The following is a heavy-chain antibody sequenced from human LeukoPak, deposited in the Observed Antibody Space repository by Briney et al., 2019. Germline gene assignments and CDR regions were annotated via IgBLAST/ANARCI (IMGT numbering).Heavy chain of an antibody. CDR3: ARDVVGPNRWVYGMDV. J-gene: IGHJ6*02. Sequence: GGSLRLSCAASGFTVSSNYMTWVRQAPGKGLEWVSVIYSGGSTYYADSVKGLFTISRDNSKNTMYLQINSLRAGDTAVYYCARDVVGPNRWVYGMDVWGQGTTVTVSS. CDR2: IYSGGST. V-gene: IGHV3-53*01. CDR1: GFTVSSNY. D-gene: IGHD3/OR15-3a*01.